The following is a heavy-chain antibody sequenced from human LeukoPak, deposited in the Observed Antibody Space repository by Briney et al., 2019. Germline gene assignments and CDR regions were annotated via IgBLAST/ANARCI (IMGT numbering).Heavy chain of an antibody. V-gene: IGHV4-34*01. CDR2: IYYRGIP. CDR1: GFPFSIYV. CDR3: ARDPTTVVTVPYYFDD. Sequence: SESLTLSCAASGFPFSIYVLHWIRQPPGKPLEWVAEIYYRGIPNYNPSLKSRVTISVDTSSNQFSLKLTSLPAEDTAVYYCARDPTTVVTVPYYFDDWGQGTLVTVSS. D-gene: IGHD4-23*01. J-gene: IGHJ4*02.